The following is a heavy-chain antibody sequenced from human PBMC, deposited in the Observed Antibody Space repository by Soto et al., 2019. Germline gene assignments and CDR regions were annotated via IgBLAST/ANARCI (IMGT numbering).Heavy chain of an antibody. J-gene: IGHJ4*02. CDR3: ARGRSGDY. V-gene: IGHV1-18*01. CDR1: GYTFTSYG. Sequence: QVHLVQSGAEVKKPGASVKVSCKASGYTFTSYGITWVRQAPGQGLEWMGWISAHNGNTDYAQKLQGRVIVTRDTSASTAYMELRGLRSDDTAVDYCARGRSGDYWGQGALVTVSS. CDR2: ISAHNGNT.